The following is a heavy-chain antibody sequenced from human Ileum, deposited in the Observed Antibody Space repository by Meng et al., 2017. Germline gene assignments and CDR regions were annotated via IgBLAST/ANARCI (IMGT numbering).Heavy chain of an antibody. D-gene: IGHD6-19*01. CDR1: GDSVSSNSAA. CDR3: ARGSYASGWGY. J-gene: IGHJ4*02. Sequence: QVQLHQSGPGLLKPSQTLSLTCAISGDSVSSNSAAWNWIGQSPSRGLEWLGRTYYRSKWYNDYAVSVKSRININPDTSKNEFSLHLNYVTPEDTGVYYCARGSYASGWGYWGQGTLVTVSS. CDR2: TYYRSKWYN. V-gene: IGHV6-1*01.